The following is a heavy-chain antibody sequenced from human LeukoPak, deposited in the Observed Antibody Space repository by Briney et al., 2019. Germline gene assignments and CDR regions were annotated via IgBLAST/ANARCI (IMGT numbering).Heavy chain of an antibody. J-gene: IGHJ2*01. D-gene: IGHD5-18*01. CDR2: IYSGGST. CDR1: GFTVSNSY. V-gene: IGHV3-53*01. CDR3: ARVQWLQLWSEDWYFDL. Sequence: PGGSLRLSCAASGFTVSNSYMSWVRQAPGKGLEGVSVIYSGGSTYYADSVKGRFTISRGNSKNTLYLQMNSLRAEDTAVYYCARVQWLQLWSEDWYFDLWGRGTLVTVSS.